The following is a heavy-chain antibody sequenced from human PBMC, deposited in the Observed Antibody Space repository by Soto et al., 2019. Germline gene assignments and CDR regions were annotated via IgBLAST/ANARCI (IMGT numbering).Heavy chain of an antibody. V-gene: IGHV4-30-2*01. CDR1: GGSISSGGYS. D-gene: IGHD5-12*01. J-gene: IGHJ4*02. CDR3: AQTRDGYNYGSFDY. CDR2: IYRSGST. Sequence: SLSLTCAVSGGSISSGGYSWSWIRQPPGKGLEWIGYIYRSGSTYYNPSLKSRVTISVDRSKNQFSLKLSSVTAADTAVYYCAQTRDGYNYGSFDYWGQGTLVTVSS.